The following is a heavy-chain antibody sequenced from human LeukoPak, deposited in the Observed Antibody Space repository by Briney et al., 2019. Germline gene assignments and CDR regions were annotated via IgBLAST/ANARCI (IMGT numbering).Heavy chain of an antibody. J-gene: IGHJ4*02. CDR1: GFTFSSYG. CDR3: ARDWQNFDY. V-gene: IGHV3-30*03. Sequence: PGGSLRLSCAASGFTFSSYGMHWVRQAPGKGLEWVAVISYDGSDKYYADSVKGRFTISRDNAKNTLYLQMNSLRAEDTAVYYCARDWQNFDYWGQGTLVTVSS. CDR2: ISYDGSDK.